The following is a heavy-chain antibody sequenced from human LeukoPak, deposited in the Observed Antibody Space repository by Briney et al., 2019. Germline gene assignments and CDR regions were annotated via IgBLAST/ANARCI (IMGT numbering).Heavy chain of an antibody. CDR2: ISGSGGST. V-gene: IGHV3-23*01. CDR1: GFGFSSDA. J-gene: IGHJ4*02. CDR3: AKDWPLGRYYGSGSPTGY. Sequence: GGSLRLSCAASGFGFSSDAMSWLRQAPGKGLEWVSGISGSGGSTYYADSAKGRFTISRDNSKNTLYLQMNSLRAEDTAVYYCAKDWPLGRYYGSGSPTGYWGQGTLVTVSS. D-gene: IGHD3-10*01.